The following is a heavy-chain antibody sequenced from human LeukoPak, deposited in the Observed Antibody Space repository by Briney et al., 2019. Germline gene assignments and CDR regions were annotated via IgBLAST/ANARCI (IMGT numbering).Heavy chain of an antibody. D-gene: IGHD5-24*01. CDR3: TRGQNPVEMATILFDY. Sequence: GGSLRLSCTASGFTFGDYAMSWFHQAPGKGLEWVGFIRSKAYGGTTEYAASVKGRFTISRDDSKSIAYLQMNNLQTEDTAVYYCTRGQNPVEMATILFDYWGQGTLVTVSS. CDR2: IRSKAYGGTT. V-gene: IGHV3-49*03. J-gene: IGHJ4*02. CDR1: GFTFGDYA.